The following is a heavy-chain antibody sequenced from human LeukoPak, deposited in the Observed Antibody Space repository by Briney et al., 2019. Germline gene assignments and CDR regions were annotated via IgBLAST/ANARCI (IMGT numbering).Heavy chain of an antibody. CDR3: ARDDSDCSSTSCYPGNNWFDP. D-gene: IGHD2-2*01. V-gene: IGHV4-31*02. CDR2: IYYSGST. CDR1: GGSISSGGYY. J-gene: IGHJ5*02. Sequence: SETLSLTCTVSGGSISSGGYYWSWIRQHPGKGLEWIGYIYYSGSTYYNPSLKSRVTISVDTSKNQFSLKLSSVTAADTAVYYCARDDSDCSSTSCYPGNNWFDPWGQGTLVTVSS.